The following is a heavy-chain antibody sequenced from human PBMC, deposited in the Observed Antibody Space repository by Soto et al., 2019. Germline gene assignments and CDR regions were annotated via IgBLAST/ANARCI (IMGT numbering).Heavy chain of an antibody. V-gene: IGHV4-59*01. J-gene: IGHJ4*02. CDR3: ARDQNGSPHFDY. Sequence: QVHLQESGPGLVKPSETLSLTCTVSGASIRNYYRSWIRQPPGKGLEWIGFSYYSGSTNYNPSLNSRVTMSVDTSKNQFSLKLTSVTAADTAVYYCARDQNGSPHFDYWGQGILVTVSS. CDR1: GASIRNYY. CDR2: SYYSGST. D-gene: IGHD1-26*01.